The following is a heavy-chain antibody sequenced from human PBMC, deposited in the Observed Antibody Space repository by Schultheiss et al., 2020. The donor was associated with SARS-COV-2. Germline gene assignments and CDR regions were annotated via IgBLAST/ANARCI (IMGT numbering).Heavy chain of an antibody. CDR3: ATGRRVYYYDSSGSFDY. CDR2: IYYSGST. CDR1: GYSISSGYY. D-gene: IGHD3-22*01. Sequence: SETLSLTCAVSGYSISSGYYWGWIRQPPGKGLEWIGSIYYSGSTYYNPSLKSRVTISVDTSKNQFSLKLSSVTAADTAVYYCATGRRVYYYDSSGSFDYWGQGTLVTVSS. V-gene: IGHV4-38-2*01. J-gene: IGHJ4*02.